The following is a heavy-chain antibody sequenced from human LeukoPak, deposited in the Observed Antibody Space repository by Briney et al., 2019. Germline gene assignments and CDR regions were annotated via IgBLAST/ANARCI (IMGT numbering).Heavy chain of an antibody. CDR1: GFTFSSYE. J-gene: IGHJ4*02. CDR2: ISSSGDTI. CDR3: ARNGNYDILPGYYTNSHFDY. Sequence: PGGSLRLSCAASGFTFSSYEMNWVRQAPGKGLEWVAHISSSGDTIFYADSMKGRFTISRDNATSSLYLQMNSLRAEATAVYYCARNGNYDILPGYYTNSHFDYWGQGTLVTVSS. V-gene: IGHV3-48*03. D-gene: IGHD3-9*01.